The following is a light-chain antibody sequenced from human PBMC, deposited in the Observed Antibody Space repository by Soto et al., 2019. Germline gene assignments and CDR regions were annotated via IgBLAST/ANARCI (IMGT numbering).Light chain of an antibody. CDR2: GAS. CDR3: QQYGSSPGT. J-gene: IGKJ1*01. Sequence: IVLTQSPGPLSLSPGERATLSCMSSQSVTSNYLAWYQQKPGQAPWLLIFGASIRATGLPDRFSGSWSGTDFTLTISRLEPEDVAVYYCQQYGSSPGTFGQGTKVDIK. V-gene: IGKV3-20*01. CDR1: QSVTSNY.